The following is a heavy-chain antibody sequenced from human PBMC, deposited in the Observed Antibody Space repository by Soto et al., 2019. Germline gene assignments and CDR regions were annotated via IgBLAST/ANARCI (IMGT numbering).Heavy chain of an antibody. J-gene: IGHJ4*02. CDR3: AIRRSRRWLQSWDSPSDY. V-gene: IGHV1-69*13. CDR2: IIPIFGTA. CDR1: GGTFSSYA. Sequence: GASVKVSCKASGGTFSSYAISWVRQAPGQGLEWMGGIIPIFGTANYAQKFQGRVTITADESTSTAYMELSSLRSEDTAVYYCAIRRSRRWLQSWDSPSDYWGQGTLVTVSS. D-gene: IGHD5-12*01.